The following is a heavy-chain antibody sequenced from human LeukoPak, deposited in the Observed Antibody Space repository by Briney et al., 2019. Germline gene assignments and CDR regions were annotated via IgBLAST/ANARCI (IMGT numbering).Heavy chain of an antibody. J-gene: IGHJ4*02. CDR3: ARTPTSMIILKS. V-gene: IGHV1-8*01. D-gene: IGHD3-16*01. CDR2: MNPNSGDT. Sequence: ASVKVSCKTSGYTFTPSDIHWVRQAPGQGVAWMGWMNPNSGDTSYGQKFRGRVTMTRNTSISTAYMELSSLRPDDTAVYYCARTPTSMIILKSWGQGTLVTVSS. CDR1: GYTFTPSD.